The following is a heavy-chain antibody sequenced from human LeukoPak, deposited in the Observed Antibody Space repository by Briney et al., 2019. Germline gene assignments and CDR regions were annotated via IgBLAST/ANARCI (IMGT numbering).Heavy chain of an antibody. CDR3: ARAYSSSWNAFDI. J-gene: IGHJ3*02. V-gene: IGHV1-69*04. D-gene: IGHD6-13*01. Sequence: GSSVKVSCKASGGTFSNYVINWVRQAPGQGLEWMGRIIPMLGIPSYAQKFQGRVTITTDESTSTAYMELSSLRSEDTAVYYCARAYSSSWNAFDIWGQGTMVTVSS. CDR1: GGTFSNYV. CDR2: IIPMLGIP.